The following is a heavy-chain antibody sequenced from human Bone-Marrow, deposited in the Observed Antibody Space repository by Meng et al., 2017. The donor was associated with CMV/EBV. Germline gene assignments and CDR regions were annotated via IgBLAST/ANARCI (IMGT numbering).Heavy chain of an antibody. Sequence: SVKVSCKASGGTFNTYTVTWVRQAPGQGLEWVRGLIPMFGTAKYAQKFQGRVTIATDESTSTLYKDVSSLTSEDTAVFYCARDTAAAGPLYYYYGMDVWDQGTTVTVSS. D-gene: IGHD6-13*01. V-gene: IGHV1-69*05. CDR1: GGTFNTYT. CDR3: ARDTAAAGPLYYYYGMDV. CDR2: LIPMFGTA. J-gene: IGHJ6*02.